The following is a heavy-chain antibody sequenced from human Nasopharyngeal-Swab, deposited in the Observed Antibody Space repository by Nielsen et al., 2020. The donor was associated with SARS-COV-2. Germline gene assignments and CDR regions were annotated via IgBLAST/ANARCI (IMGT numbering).Heavy chain of an antibody. J-gene: IGHJ6*02. CDR2: IYSDGTT. D-gene: IGHD2-2*01. V-gene: IGHV3-53*01. CDR3: ARDPGYRNGMNV. CDR1: GFSVRSDY. Sequence: GESLKISCAASGFSVRSDYMNWVRQAPGKGLAWVSVIYSDGTTHYTDSVKGRFSISRDDSKNTLDLQMNSLRVDDTAVYYCARDPGYRNGMNVWGQGTTVTVSS.